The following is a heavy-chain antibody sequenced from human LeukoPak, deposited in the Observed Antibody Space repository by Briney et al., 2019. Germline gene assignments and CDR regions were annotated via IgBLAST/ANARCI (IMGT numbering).Heavy chain of an antibody. CDR3: VHGRYGGNLAY. CDR1: GFSLTTSGVG. J-gene: IGHJ4*02. V-gene: IGHV2-5*02. Sequence: ESGPTLVKPTQTLTLTCTFSGFSLTTSGVGVGWIRQPPGKALEWLAFIYWDGDKRYRPSLKSRLTISKDTSKNQVVLTMTDMDLVDTATYYCVHGRYGGNLAYWGQGTRVTVSS. CDR2: IYWDGDK. D-gene: IGHD5-12*01.